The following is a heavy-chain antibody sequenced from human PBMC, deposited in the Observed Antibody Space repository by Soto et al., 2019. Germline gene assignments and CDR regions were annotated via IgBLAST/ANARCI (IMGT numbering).Heavy chain of an antibody. CDR3: AKDPHIAAAGPNWFDP. CDR1: GFTFSSYG. D-gene: IGHD6-13*01. J-gene: IGHJ5*02. V-gene: IGHV3-30*18. CDR2: ISYDGSNK. Sequence: GGSLRLSCAASGFTFSSYGMHWVRQAPGQGLEWVAVISYDGSNKYYADSVKGRFTISRDNSKITLYLQMNSLRAEDTAVYYCAKDPHIAAAGPNWFDPWGQGTLVTVSS.